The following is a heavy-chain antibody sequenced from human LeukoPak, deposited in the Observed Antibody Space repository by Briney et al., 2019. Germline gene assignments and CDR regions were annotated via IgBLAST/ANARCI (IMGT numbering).Heavy chain of an antibody. CDR2: ISYDGSNK. Sequence: GGSLRLSCAASGFTFSRYAIHWVRQAPGKGLEWVAVISYDGSNKYYADSVKGRFTISRDNSKNTLYLQMNSLRAEDTAVYYCARESIRYTASDYWGQGTLVTVSS. V-gene: IGHV3-30-3*01. CDR3: ARESIRYTASDY. D-gene: IGHD5-18*01. J-gene: IGHJ4*02. CDR1: GFTFSRYA.